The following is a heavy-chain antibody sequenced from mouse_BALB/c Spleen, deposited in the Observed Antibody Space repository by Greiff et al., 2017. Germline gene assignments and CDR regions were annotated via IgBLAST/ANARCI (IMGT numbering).Heavy chain of an antibody. Sequence: VQLQQSGPELVRPGVSVKISCKGSGYTFTDYAMHWVKQSHAKSLEWIGVISTYYGNTNYNQKFTGKATMTVDKSSSTAYMELARLTSEDSAIYYCAREGGSTTVVARGYFDYWGQGTTLTVSS. J-gene: IGHJ2*01. D-gene: IGHD1-1*01. CDR1: GYTFTDYA. CDR2: ISTYYGNT. CDR3: AREGGSTTVVARGYFDY. V-gene: IGHV1-67*01.